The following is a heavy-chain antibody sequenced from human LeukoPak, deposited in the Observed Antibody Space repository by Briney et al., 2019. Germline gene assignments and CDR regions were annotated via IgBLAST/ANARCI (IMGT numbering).Heavy chain of an antibody. D-gene: IGHD3-10*01. CDR3: AADSGNYGSGTHIPDH. CDR2: IVVGSGTT. V-gene: IGHV1-58*02. CDR1: GFTFSYSA. Sequence: ASVKVSCKASGFTFSYSAMQWVRQARGQRLEWIGWIVVGSGTTSYAQKFQERVIITRDMSTSTAYMELSSLRSEDTAVYYCAADSGNYGSGTHIPDHWGQGTLVTVSP. J-gene: IGHJ4*02.